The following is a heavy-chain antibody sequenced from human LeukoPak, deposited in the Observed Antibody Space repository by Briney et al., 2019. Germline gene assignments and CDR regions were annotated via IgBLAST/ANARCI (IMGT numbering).Heavy chain of an antibody. V-gene: IGHV1-2*02. CDR2: INPNHGGT. CDR3: ARDLYYGDYAHTLDY. CDR1: GFTFNDHY. D-gene: IGHD4-17*01. J-gene: IGHJ4*02. Sequence: ASVKVSCKASGFTFNDHYMHWVRQAPGQGLVWMGWINPNHGGTNYAQEFRGRFTMTRDTSISTVYMELHSLRSDDTAVYYCARDLYYGDYAHTLDYWGQGTLVTVSS.